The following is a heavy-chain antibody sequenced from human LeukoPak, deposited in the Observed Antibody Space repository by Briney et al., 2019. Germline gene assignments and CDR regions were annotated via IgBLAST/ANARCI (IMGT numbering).Heavy chain of an antibody. CDR2: IRSKAYGGTT. Sequence: GGSLRLSCTASGFTFGDYAMSWVRQAPGKGLEWVGFIRSKAYGGTTEYAASVKGRFTISRDDSKSIAYLQMNSLKTEDTAVYYCTRGYSYDPFDYWAQGTLVTVSS. V-gene: IGHV3-49*04. CDR3: TRGYSYDPFDY. D-gene: IGHD5-18*01. J-gene: IGHJ4*02. CDR1: GFTFGDYA.